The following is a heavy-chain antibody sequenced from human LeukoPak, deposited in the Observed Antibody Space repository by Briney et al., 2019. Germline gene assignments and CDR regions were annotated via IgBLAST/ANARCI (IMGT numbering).Heavy chain of an antibody. Sequence: SETLSLTCTVSGYSISSGYYWGWIRQPPGKGLEWIGSIYHSGSTYYNPSLKSRVTISVDTSKNQFSLKLSSVTAADTAVYYCARGGYGDYSPDAFDIWGQGTMVTVSS. J-gene: IGHJ3*02. CDR3: ARGGYGDYSPDAFDI. D-gene: IGHD4-17*01. CDR2: IYHSGST. CDR1: GYSISSGYY. V-gene: IGHV4-38-2*02.